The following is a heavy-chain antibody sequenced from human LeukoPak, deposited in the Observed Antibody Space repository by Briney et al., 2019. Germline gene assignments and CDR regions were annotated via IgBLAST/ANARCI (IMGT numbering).Heavy chain of an antibody. CDR1: SGTISSYY. V-gene: IGHV4-59*01. J-gene: IGHJ3*02. CDR3: ARGKTYYDISNDAFDI. D-gene: IGHD3-22*01. Sequence: ETLTLPCTVSSGTISSYYWSWIRQPPGKGLEWIGYIYYSSSTNYKASLKSRVTKSVDTSKNQCSMKLSSVTAADTAVYYCARGKTYYDISNDAFDIWGQGTMVTVSS. CDR2: IYYSSST.